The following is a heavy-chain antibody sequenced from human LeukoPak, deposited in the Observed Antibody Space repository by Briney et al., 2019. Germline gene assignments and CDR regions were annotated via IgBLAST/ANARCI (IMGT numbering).Heavy chain of an antibody. CDR3: AKDLYGDYTNWFDP. V-gene: IGHV3-9*01. J-gene: IGHJ5*02. CDR2: ISWNSGSI. D-gene: IGHD4-17*01. CDR1: GFTFDDYA. Sequence: GGSLRLSCAASGFTFDDYAMHWVRHAPGKGLEWVSGISWNSGSIGYADSVKGRFTISRDNAKNSLYLQMNSLRAEDTAVYYCAKDLYGDYTNWFDPWGQGTLVTVSS.